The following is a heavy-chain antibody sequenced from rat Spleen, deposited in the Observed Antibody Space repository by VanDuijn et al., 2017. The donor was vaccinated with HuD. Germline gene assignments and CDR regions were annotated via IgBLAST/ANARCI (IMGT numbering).Heavy chain of an antibody. D-gene: IGHD1-2*01. J-gene: IGHJ2*01. CDR2: INSAGST. Sequence: EVQLQESGPGLVKPSQSLSLTCSVTAYSITSSYRWNWIRKFPGNKLEWMGYINSAGSTHYNPSLKSRISITRDTSKNQFFLQVNSVTTEDTATYYCARSSYGYFDYWGQGVMVTVSS. CDR1: AYSITSSYR. V-gene: IGHV3-3*01. CDR3: ARSSYGYFDY.